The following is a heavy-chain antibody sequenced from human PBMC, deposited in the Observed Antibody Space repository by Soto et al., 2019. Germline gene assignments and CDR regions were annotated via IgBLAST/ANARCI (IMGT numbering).Heavy chain of an antibody. CDR3: ARDSNDYSNYRIPMDV. D-gene: IGHD4-4*01. J-gene: IGHJ6*02. Sequence: SVKVSCKASGGTFSSYAISWVRQAPGQGLEWMGGIIPIFGTANYAQKFQGRVTITADKSTSTAYMELSSLRSEDTAVYYCARDSNDYSNYRIPMDVWGQGTTVTVSS. V-gene: IGHV1-69*06. CDR2: IIPIFGTA. CDR1: GGTFSSYA.